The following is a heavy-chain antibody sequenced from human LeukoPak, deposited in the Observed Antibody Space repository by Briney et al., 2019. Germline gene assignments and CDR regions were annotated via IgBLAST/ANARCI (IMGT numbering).Heavy chain of an antibody. CDR2: ISSSSSYI. J-gene: IGHJ6*03. CDR3: ARGTTAPMDV. D-gene: IGHD2-21*02. CDR1: EFTFSSYT. V-gene: IGHV3-21*01. Sequence: GGSLRLSCAASEFTFSSYTMNWVRQAPGKGLEWVSSISSSSSYIYYADSVKGRFTISRDNAKNSLYLQMNSLRAEDTAVYYCARGTTAPMDVWGKGTTVTVSS.